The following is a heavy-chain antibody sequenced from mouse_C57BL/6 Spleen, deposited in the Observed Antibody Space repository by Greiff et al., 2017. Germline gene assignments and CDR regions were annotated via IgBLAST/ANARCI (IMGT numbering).Heavy chain of an antibody. CDR2: IWRGGST. CDR3: ASPYDGLWFAY. D-gene: IGHD2-3*01. J-gene: IGHJ3*01. CDR1: GFSLTSYG. V-gene: IGHV2-2*01. Sequence: QVQLKQSGPGLVQPSQSLSITCTVSGFSLTSYGVHWVRQSPGKGLEWLGVIWRGGSTDYNAAYISRLSISKDNSKSQVFFKMNSLQADDTAIYYCASPYDGLWFAYWGQGTLVTVSA.